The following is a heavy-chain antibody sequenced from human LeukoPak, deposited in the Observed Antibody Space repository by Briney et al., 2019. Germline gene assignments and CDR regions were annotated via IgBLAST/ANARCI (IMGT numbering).Heavy chain of an antibody. CDR1: GYTFTSYY. J-gene: IGHJ3*02. Sequence: ASVKASCKASGYTFTSYYMHWVRQAPGQGLEWMGIINPSGGSTSYAQKFQGRVTMTRDMSTSTVYMELSSLRSEDTAVYYCARGLSYAPMIPPDNAFDIWGQGTMVTVSS. V-gene: IGHV1-46*01. CDR2: INPSGGST. CDR3: ARGLSYAPMIPPDNAFDI. D-gene: IGHD3-22*01.